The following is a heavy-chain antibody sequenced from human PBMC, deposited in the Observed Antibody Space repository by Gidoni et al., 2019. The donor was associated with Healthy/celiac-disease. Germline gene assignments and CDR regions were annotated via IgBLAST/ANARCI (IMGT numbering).Heavy chain of an antibody. CDR3: AKALSGDWYFDL. CDR2: ISWNSGSI. CDR1: GFTFDDYA. V-gene: IGHV3-9*01. J-gene: IGHJ2*01. Sequence: EVQLVESGGGLVQPGRSLRLSCAASGFTFDDYAMHWVRQAPGKGLEWVSGISWNSGSIGYADSVKGRFTISRDNAKNSLYLQMNSLRAEDTALYYCAKALSGDWYFDLWGRGTLVTVSS. D-gene: IGHD3-10*01.